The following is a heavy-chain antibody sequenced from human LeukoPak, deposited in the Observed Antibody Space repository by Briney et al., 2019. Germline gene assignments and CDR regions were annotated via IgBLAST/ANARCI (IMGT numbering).Heavy chain of an antibody. Sequence: PGGSLRLSCAASGLTVNNMYMTWVRQAPGKGLEWISTVYNGGTIYYADSVKGRFTIPRDNSKNTLYLQMNSLRAEDTAVYYCASGDHLYYFDYWGQGTLVTVSS. V-gene: IGHV3-66*01. J-gene: IGHJ4*02. CDR3: ASGDHLYYFDY. CDR1: GLTVNNMY. CDR2: VYNGGTI. D-gene: IGHD3-10*01.